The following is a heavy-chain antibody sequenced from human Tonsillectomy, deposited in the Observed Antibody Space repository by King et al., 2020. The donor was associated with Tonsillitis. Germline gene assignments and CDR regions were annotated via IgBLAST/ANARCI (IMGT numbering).Heavy chain of an antibody. V-gene: IGHV4-61*01. CDR3: AREMHYYDSSGYYWTNAFDI. Sequence: VQLQESGPGLVKPSETLSLTCTVSGGSVSSGSYYWSWIRQPPGKGLEWIGYIYYSGSTNYNPSLKSRVTISVDTSKNQFSLKLSSVTAADTAVYYCAREMHYYDSSGYYWTNAFDIWGQGTMVTVSS. D-gene: IGHD3-22*01. J-gene: IGHJ3*02. CDR2: IYYSGST. CDR1: GGSVSSGSYY.